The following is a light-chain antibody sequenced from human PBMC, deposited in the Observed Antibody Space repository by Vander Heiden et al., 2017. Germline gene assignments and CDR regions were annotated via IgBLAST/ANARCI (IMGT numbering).Light chain of an antibody. V-gene: IGKV3-15*01. CDR3: QLYNNWPPLT. Sequence: EIVMTQSPATLSVSPGERATLSCRASHSVSSNLAWYQQKPGQAPRLLIYGASTRATGIPARFSGSGSGTEFTLTISSLQSEDFAVYYCQLYNNWPPLTFGGGTKVEIK. J-gene: IGKJ4*01. CDR2: GAS. CDR1: HSVSSN.